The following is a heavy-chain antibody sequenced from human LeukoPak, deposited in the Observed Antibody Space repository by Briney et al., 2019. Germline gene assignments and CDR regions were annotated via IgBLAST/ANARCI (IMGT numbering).Heavy chain of an antibody. V-gene: IGHV4-39*07. CDR2: IYYSGST. CDR3: AREGIAAASSNAFDI. CDR1: GGSIRSSTYY. J-gene: IGHJ3*02. D-gene: IGHD6-13*01. Sequence: PSETLSLTCTVSGGSIRSSTYYWGWIRQPPGKGLEWIGSIYYSGSTYYNPSLKSRVTISVDTSKNQFSLKLSSVTAADTAVYYCAREGIAAASSNAFDIWGQGTMVTVSS.